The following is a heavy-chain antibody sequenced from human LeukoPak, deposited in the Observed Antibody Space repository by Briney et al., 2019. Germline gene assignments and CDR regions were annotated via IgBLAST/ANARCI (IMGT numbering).Heavy chain of an antibody. CDR2: IDNDGHGI. CDR3: AAGGGWDPSFGVVTHIDA. Sequence: GGSLRLSCVTSGFTFSGYWMHWVRQGPEKGLELVSRIDNDGHGIIYADSVKGRFTTSRDNVKNTLYLHMNSLRVEDTAVYYCAAGGGWDPSFGVVTHIDAWGKGTTVVVS. D-gene: IGHD3-3*01. CDR1: GFTFSGYW. J-gene: IGHJ6*03. V-gene: IGHV3-74*01.